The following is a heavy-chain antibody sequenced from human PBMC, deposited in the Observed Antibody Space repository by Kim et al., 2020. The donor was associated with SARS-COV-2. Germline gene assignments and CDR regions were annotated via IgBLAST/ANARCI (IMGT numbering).Heavy chain of an antibody. J-gene: IGHJ4*03. D-gene: IGHD5-12*01. CDR2: INHSGST. V-gene: IGHV4-34*01. CDR1: GGSFSGYY. Sequence: SETLSLTCAVYGGSFSGYYWSWIRQPPGKGLEWIGEINHSGSTNYNPSLKSRVTISVDTSKNQFSLKLCSVTAADTAVYYCAGEDAGKPKATIGYWGQGT. CDR3: AGEDAGKPKATIGY.